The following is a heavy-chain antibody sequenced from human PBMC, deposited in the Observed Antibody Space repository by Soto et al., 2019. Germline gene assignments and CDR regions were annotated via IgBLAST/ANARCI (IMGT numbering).Heavy chain of an antibody. CDR3: AIGSWSAETFDI. Sequence: QVHLVQSGAEVKTPGSSVKVSCKAAGGTFNTYTLIWVRQAPGHGLEWMGRIIPMLTVTNSAQKFQGRVTLAADKSTCIAFMELTSLRSDDTAIYYCAIGSWSAETFDIWGQGTMVTVSS. D-gene: IGHD2-2*01. V-gene: IGHV1-69*02. CDR2: IIPMLTVT. CDR1: GGTFNTYT. J-gene: IGHJ3*02.